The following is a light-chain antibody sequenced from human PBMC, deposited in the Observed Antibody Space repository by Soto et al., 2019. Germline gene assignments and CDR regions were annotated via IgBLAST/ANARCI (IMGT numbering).Light chain of an antibody. CDR2: EVT. V-gene: IGLV2-8*01. CDR3: SSFASSNTWV. Sequence: QSALTQPPSASGSPGQSVTISCTGTSSDVGAYNYVSWYQQHAGKAPKLVIYEVTKRPSGVPDRFSGSKSANTASPTVSGLQAEDEADYYCSSFASSNTWVFGGGTQLTVL. J-gene: IGLJ3*02. CDR1: SSDVGAYNY.